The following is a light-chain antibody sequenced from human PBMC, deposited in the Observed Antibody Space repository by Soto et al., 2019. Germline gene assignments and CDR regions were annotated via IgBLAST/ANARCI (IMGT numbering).Light chain of an antibody. CDR2: DVS. Sequence: QSVLTQPASVSGSPGQSITISCTGTSSDVGGYNYVSWYQHHPGKAPKLMIYDVSNRPSGVSNRFSGSKSGNTASLTISGLHAEDEADYYCSSYTSSSTLVFGGGTKVTVL. CDR1: SSDVGGYNY. V-gene: IGLV2-14*03. CDR3: SSYTSSSTLV. J-gene: IGLJ3*02.